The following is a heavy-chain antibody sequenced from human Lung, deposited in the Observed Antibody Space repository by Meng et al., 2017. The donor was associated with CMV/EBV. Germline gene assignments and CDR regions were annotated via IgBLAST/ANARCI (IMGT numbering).Heavy chain of an antibody. CDR3: ARGISTQYSGSFYDWFDP. CDR1: GFTFSSYS. CDR2: ISGSRTTI. Sequence: ESXKISXAASGFTFSSYSMNWVRQAPGKGLEWVSHISGSRTTIYHADSVKGRFTISRDNAKNSLYLQMNSLRPEDTAVYYCARGISTQYSGSFYDWFDPWGQGTLVTVSS. V-gene: IGHV3-48*04. J-gene: IGHJ5*02. D-gene: IGHD1-26*01.